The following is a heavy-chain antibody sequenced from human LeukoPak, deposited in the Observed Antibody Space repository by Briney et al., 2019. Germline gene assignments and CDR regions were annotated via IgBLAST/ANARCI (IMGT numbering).Heavy chain of an antibody. J-gene: IGHJ4*01. Sequence: SVKVSCKASGGTFSSYAISWVRQAPGQGLEWMGRIIPILGIANYAQKFQGRVTITADKSTSTAYMELSSLRSEDTAVYYCARQDCSSPSFYPVDYCFHSPLFNVAS. CDR3: ARQDCSSPSFYPVDY. CDR1: GGTFSSYA. V-gene: IGHV1-69*04. D-gene: IGHD2-2*01. CDR2: IIPILGIA.